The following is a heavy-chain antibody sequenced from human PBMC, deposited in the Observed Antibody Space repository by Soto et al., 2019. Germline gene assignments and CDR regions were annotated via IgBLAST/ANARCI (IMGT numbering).Heavy chain of an antibody. V-gene: IGHV1-69*18. J-gene: IGHJ4*02. CDR3: AIGPYTMTGSYFDF. Sequence: QVQVVQSGAEVKKPGSSVKVSCRVSGGTFDMYALTWVRQAPGQGLEWMVTIIPTLSILKYAKKFQGRVTITAGGSTSTTYLELSRLRSDDTALYYCAIGPYTMTGSYFDFWGQGTLVTVSA. CDR1: GGTFDMYA. CDR2: IIPTLSIL. D-gene: IGHD3-22*01.